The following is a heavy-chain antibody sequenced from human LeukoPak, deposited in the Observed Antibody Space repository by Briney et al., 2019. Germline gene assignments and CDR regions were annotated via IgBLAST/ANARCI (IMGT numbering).Heavy chain of an antibody. CDR1: GGSISSSSYY. D-gene: IGHD3-3*01. CDR3: AININSGYYTY. CDR2: IYYSGST. Sequence: SETLSLTCTVSGGSISSSSYYWGWIRQPPGKGLEWIGSIYYSGSTNYNPSLKSRVTISVDTSKNQFSLKLSSVTAADTAVYYCAININSGYYTYWGQGTLVTVSS. J-gene: IGHJ4*02. V-gene: IGHV4-39*07.